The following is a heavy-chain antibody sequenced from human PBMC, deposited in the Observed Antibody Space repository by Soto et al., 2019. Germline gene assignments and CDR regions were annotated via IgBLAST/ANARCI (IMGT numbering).Heavy chain of an antibody. CDR3: ARQWLVRGVYYYYYMDV. J-gene: IGHJ6*03. D-gene: IGHD6-19*01. Sequence: SETLSLTCTVSGGSISSSSYYWGWIRQPPGKGLEWIGSIYYSGSTYYNPSLKSRVTISVDTSKNQFSLKLSSVTAADTAVYYCARQWLVRGVYYYYYMDVWGKGTTVTVSS. CDR1: GGSISSSSYY. CDR2: IYYSGST. V-gene: IGHV4-39*01.